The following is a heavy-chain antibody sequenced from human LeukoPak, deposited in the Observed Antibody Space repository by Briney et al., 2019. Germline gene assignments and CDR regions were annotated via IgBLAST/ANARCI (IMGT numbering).Heavy chain of an antibody. Sequence: PGRCLRLSCAASGFTFDDYAMHWVRQAPGKGLEWGSGISWNSGSIVYADSVKGRFTISRDNAKNSLYLQMNSLRAEDMALYYCAKDTAAAALYYFDYWGQGTLVTVSS. D-gene: IGHD6-13*01. CDR3: AKDTAAAALYYFDY. CDR2: ISWNSGSI. CDR1: GFTFDDYA. J-gene: IGHJ4*02. V-gene: IGHV3-9*03.